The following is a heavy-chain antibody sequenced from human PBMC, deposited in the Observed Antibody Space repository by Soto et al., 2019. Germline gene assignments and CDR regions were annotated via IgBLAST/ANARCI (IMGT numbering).Heavy chain of an antibody. Sequence: PSETLSLTCAVSGYSISSGYYWGWIRQPPGKGLEWIGSIYHSGSTYYNPSLKSRVTIPVDTSKNQFSLKLSSVTAADTAVYYCAREGGFFTMISRYAFDIWGQGTMVTVSS. CDR3: AREGGFFTMISRYAFDI. CDR2: IYHSGST. V-gene: IGHV4-38-2*02. J-gene: IGHJ3*02. CDR1: GYSISSGYY. D-gene: IGHD3-22*01.